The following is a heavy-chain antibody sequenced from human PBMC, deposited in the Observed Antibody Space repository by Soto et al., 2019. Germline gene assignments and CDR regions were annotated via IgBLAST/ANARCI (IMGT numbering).Heavy chain of an antibody. CDR2: IYSGGST. D-gene: IGHD2-15*01. J-gene: IGHJ4*02. V-gene: IGHV3-66*01. CDR1: GFTVSSNY. Sequence: GGSLRLSCAASGFTVSSNYMSWVRQAPGKGLEWVSVIYSGGSTYYADSVKGRFTISRDNSKNTLYLQMNSLRAEDTAVYYCARAEGVVVASHFDYWGQGTLVTVSS. CDR3: ARAEGVVVASHFDY.